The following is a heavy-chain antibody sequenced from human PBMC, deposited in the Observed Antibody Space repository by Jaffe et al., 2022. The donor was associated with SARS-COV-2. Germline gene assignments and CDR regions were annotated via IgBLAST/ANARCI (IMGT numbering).Heavy chain of an antibody. CDR1: GFTVSSNY. CDR2: IYSGGST. J-gene: IGHJ6*02. V-gene: IGHV3-66*02. CDR3: ARDDRLVGSYYYYGMDV. D-gene: IGHD2-8*02. Sequence: EVQLVESGGGLVQPGGSLRLSCAASGFTVSSNYMSWVRQAPGKGLEWVSVIYSGGSTYYADSVKGRFTISRDNSKNTLYLQMNSLRAEDTAVYYCARDDRLVGSYYYYGMDVWGQGTTVTVSS.